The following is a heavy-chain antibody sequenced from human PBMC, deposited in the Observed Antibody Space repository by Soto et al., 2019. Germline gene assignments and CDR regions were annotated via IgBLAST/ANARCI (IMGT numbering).Heavy chain of an antibody. D-gene: IGHD6-13*01. CDR3: ARQDGSSWYSGFDP. V-gene: IGHV4-59*08. CDR1: GGSISSYY. Sequence: QVQLQESGPGLVKPSETLSLTCTVSGGSISSYYWSWLRQPPGKGLEWIGYIYYSGSTNYNPSLKSRVTISVDTSKNQFSLKLSSVTAAATAVYYCARQDGSSWYSGFDPWGQGTLVTVSS. J-gene: IGHJ5*02. CDR2: IYYSGST.